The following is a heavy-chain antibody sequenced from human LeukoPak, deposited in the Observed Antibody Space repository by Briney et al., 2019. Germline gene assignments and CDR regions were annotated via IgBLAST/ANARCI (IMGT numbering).Heavy chain of an antibody. J-gene: IGHJ4*02. CDR2: ICSGGST. CDR1: GFTVSSNY. CDR3: ATIVPDVAATLTFDY. V-gene: IGHV3-66*01. D-gene: IGHD2-15*01. Sequence: GGSLRLSCAASGFTVSSNYMSWVRQVPGKGLEWVSVICSGGSTYNADSVKGRFTISRDNSKNTLYLQMNSLRAEDTAVYYCATIVPDVAATLTFDYWGQGTLVTVSS.